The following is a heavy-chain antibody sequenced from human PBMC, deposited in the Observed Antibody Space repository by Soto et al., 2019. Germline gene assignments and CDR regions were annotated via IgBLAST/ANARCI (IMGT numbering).Heavy chain of an antibody. V-gene: IGHV4-59*12. J-gene: IGHJ5*02. Sequence: SETLSLTCTVSGGSISSYYWSWIRQPPGKGLEWIGDIYYSGSTNYNPSLKSRVAISVDTSKNQFSLKLNSVTAADTAVYYCAPRYSDWGENWFDPWGQGTLVTVSS. D-gene: IGHD3-9*01. CDR1: GGSISSYY. CDR3: APRYSDWGENWFDP. CDR2: IYYSGST.